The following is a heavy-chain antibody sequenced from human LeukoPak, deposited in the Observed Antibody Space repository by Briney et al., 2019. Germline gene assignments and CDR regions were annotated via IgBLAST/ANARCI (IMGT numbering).Heavy chain of an antibody. Sequence: ASVKVSCKASGYTFTSYGISWVRQAPGQGLEWMGWISAYNGNTNYAQKLQGRVTMTTDTSTSTAYMALRSLRSDDTAVYYCARTDGGNELDDFDYWGQGTLVTVSS. CDR2: ISAYNGNT. CDR1: GYTFTSYG. J-gene: IGHJ4*02. V-gene: IGHV1-18*01. D-gene: IGHD4-23*01. CDR3: ARTDGGNELDDFDY.